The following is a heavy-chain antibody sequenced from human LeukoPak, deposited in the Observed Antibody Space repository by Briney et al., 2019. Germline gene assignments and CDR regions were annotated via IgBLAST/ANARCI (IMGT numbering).Heavy chain of an antibody. CDR2: IWYDGSNK. CDR1: GFTFSSYG. D-gene: IGHD4-17*01. J-gene: IGHJ4*02. V-gene: IGHV3-33*01. Sequence: GRSLRLSCAASGFTFSSYGMHWVRQAPGKGLEWVAVIWYDGSNKYYAESVKGRFTISRDNSKNTLYLQMNSLRAEDTAVYYCARDGDPTTVTPDYWGQGTLVTVSS. CDR3: ARDGDPTTVTPDY.